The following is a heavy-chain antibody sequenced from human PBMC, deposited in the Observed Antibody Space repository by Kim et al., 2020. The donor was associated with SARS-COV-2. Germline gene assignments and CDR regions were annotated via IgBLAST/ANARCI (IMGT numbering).Heavy chain of an antibody. J-gene: IGHJ6*02. CDR2: INTNTGNP. CDR3: ARDYYGSGSYYYYYGMDV. V-gene: IGHV7-4-1*02. Sequence: ASVKVSCKASGYTFTSYAMNWVRQAPGQGLEWMGWINTNTGNPTYAQGFTGRFVFSLDTSVSTAYLQISSLKAEDTAVYYCARDYYGSGSYYYYYGMDVWAKGPRSPSP. CDR1: GYTFTSYA. D-gene: IGHD3-10*01.